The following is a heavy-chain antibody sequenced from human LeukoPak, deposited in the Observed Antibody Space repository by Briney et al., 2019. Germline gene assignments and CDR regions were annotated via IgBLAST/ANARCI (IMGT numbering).Heavy chain of an antibody. D-gene: IGHD6-19*01. Sequence: ASVKVSCKASGGTFSSYAISWVRQAPGQGLEWMGWINPNSGGTNYAQKFQGRVTMTRDTSISTAYMELSRLRSDDTAVYYCASGYSSGKIDYWGQGTLVTVSS. CDR1: GGTFSSYA. J-gene: IGHJ4*02. CDR3: ASGYSSGKIDY. CDR2: INPNSGGT. V-gene: IGHV1-2*02.